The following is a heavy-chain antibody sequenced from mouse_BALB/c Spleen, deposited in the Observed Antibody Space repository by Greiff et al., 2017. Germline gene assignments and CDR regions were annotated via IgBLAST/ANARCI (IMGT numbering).Heavy chain of an antibody. CDR2: IHPNSGNT. CDR1: ASTFPGSG. V-gene: IGHV1S130*01. Sequence: QVQLQQPGSVLVRPGASVKLSCKASASTFPGSGMPWAKQRPGQGLEWIGEIHPNSGNTNYNEKFKGKATLTVDTSSSTAYVDLSSLTSEDSAVYYCARTHYYAMDYWGQGTSVTVSS. J-gene: IGHJ4*01. CDR3: ARTHYYAMDY.